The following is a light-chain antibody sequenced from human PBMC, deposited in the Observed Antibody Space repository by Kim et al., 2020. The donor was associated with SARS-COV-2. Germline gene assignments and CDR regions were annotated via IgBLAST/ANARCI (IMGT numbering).Light chain of an antibody. Sequence: QSVLTQPPSASGTRGQRVTISGSGSSSNIGSNYVYWYQQLPGTAPKLLIYRNNQRLSGVPDRFSGSKSGTSASLAISGLRSEDEADYYCAAWDDSLSGWVFGGGTKLTVL. J-gene: IGLJ3*02. CDR3: AAWDDSLSGWV. CDR1: SSNIGSNY. V-gene: IGLV1-47*01. CDR2: RNN.